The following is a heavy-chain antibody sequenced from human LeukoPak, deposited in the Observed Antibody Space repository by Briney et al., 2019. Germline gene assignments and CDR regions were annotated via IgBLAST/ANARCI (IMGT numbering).Heavy chain of an antibody. CDR3: ASRLYFYDRSGWAFDI. J-gene: IGHJ3*02. V-gene: IGHV4-59*08. CDR1: GGSIRIYH. D-gene: IGHD3-3*01. Sequence: SETLSLTCSVSGGSIRIYHWSWIRQSPGKGLEWIGYIYDNGSTTYNPSLKSRVTISVTTSNNQISLKLNSVTATDTAVYYCASRLYFYDRSGWAFDIWGQGTMVTVSS. CDR2: IYDNGST.